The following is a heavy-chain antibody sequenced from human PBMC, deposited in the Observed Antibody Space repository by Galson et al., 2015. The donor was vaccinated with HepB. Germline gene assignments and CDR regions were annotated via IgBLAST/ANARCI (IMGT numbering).Heavy chain of an antibody. J-gene: IGHJ6*03. CDR3: ARDKYYGSGSYYYYYYYMDV. Sequence: SLRLSCAASGFTFSDYYMSWIRQAPGKGLEWVSYISSSGSTIHYADSVKGRFTISRDNAKNSLYLQMNSLRAEDTAVYYCARDKYYGSGSYYYYYYYMDVWGKGTTVTVSS. V-gene: IGHV3-11*01. CDR2: ISSSGSTI. CDR1: GFTFSDYY. D-gene: IGHD3-10*01.